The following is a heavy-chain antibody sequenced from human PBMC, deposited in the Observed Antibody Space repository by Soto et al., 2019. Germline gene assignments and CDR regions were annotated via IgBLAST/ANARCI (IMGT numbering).Heavy chain of an antibody. CDR2: ISGSGGST. J-gene: IGHJ6*03. Sequence: GGSLRLSCAASGFTFSSYAMSWVRQAPGKGLEWVSAISGSGGSTYYADSVKGRFTISRDNSKNTLYLQMNSLRAEDTAVYYCAKQYSSSSSGYYYYMDVWGKGTTVTVSS. CDR3: AKQYSSSSSGYYYYMDV. D-gene: IGHD6-6*01. CDR1: GFTFSSYA. V-gene: IGHV3-23*01.